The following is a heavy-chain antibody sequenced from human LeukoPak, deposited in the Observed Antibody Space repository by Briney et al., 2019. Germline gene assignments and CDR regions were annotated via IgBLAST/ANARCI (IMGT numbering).Heavy chain of an antibody. V-gene: IGHV3-53*01. J-gene: IGHJ3*02. CDR2: IYPGGST. Sequence: GGSLRLSCAASGFSLTTYEMNWVRQAPGKGLEWVSVIYPGGSTYYAGSVQGRFTVSRDNSKNTLYLQINSLRDEDTAMYYCARTTVTTNFKDAFDIWGQGTVVTVSS. CDR1: GFSLTTYE. CDR3: ARTTVTTNFKDAFDI. D-gene: IGHD4-17*01.